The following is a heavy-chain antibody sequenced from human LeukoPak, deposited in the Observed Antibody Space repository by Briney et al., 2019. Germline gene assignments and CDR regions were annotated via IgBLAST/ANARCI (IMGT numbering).Heavy chain of an antibody. Sequence: PGGSLRLSCAASGFTVSSSYVSWVRQAPGKGLEWVSVIYSGGSTYYADSVKGRFTISRDNSKNTLYLQMNSLRAEDTAVYYCARGPSYYYGSGSFIDYWGQGTLVTVSS. CDR1: GFTVSSSY. J-gene: IGHJ4*02. CDR2: IYSGGST. D-gene: IGHD3-10*01. CDR3: ARGPSYYYGSGSFIDY. V-gene: IGHV3-66*01.